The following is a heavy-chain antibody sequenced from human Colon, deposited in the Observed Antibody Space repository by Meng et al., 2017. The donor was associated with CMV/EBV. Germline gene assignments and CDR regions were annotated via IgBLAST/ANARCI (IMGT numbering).Heavy chain of an antibody. J-gene: IGHJ4*02. CDR2: ISCGNT. Sequence: GESLKISCTGSGFTFSNYAMTWVRQVPGKGLEWVSGISCGNTYYADSVKGRCTISRDNSKNTLYLQMNSLRVDDTAVYYCAKDLLPGASRFWEWIFGHWGQGTGVTVSS. V-gene: IGHV3-23*01. CDR3: AKDLLPGASRFWEWIFGH. CDR1: GFTFSNYA. D-gene: IGHD3-3*01.